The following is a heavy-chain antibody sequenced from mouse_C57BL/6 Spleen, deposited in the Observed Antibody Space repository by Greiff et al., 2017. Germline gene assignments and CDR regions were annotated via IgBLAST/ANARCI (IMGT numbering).Heavy chain of an antibody. J-gene: IGHJ4*01. CDR1: GYAFSSSW. CDR2: IYPGDGDT. Sequence: VQGVESGPELVKPGASVKISCKASGYAFSSSWMNWVKQRPGKGLEWIGRIYPGDGDTNYNGKFKGKATLTADKSSSTAYMQLSSLTSEDSAVYFCARDWYYAMDYWGQGTSVTVSS. D-gene: IGHD4-1*01. CDR3: ARDWYYAMDY. V-gene: IGHV1-82*01.